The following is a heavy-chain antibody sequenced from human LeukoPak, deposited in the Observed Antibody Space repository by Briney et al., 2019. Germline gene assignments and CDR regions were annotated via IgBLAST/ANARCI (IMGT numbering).Heavy chain of an antibody. V-gene: IGHV4-39*01. CDR1: GGSISSSSYY. D-gene: IGHD3-10*01. J-gene: IGHJ4*02. CDR2: IYYSGST. Sequence: SETLSLTCKVSGGSISSSSYYWGWIRQPPGKGLEWIGSIYYSGSTYYNPSLKSRVTISVDTSKNQFSLKLSSVTAADTAVYYCARPSMVRGVIGYWGQGTLVTVSS. CDR3: ARPSMVRGVIGY.